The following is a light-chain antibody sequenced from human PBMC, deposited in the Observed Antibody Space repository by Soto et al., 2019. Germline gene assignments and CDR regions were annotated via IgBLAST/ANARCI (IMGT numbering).Light chain of an antibody. J-gene: IGLJ2*01. V-gene: IGLV6-57*04. Sequence: NFMLTQPHSVSESPGKTVTISCTHSSGSIGSNYVQWYQQRPGSAPTTVIYEDNQRPSGVPDRFSGSIDSSSNSASLTISGLKTEDEADYYCQSYDSSNHRVFGGGTQLTVL. CDR3: QSYDSSNHRV. CDR2: EDN. CDR1: SGSIGSNY.